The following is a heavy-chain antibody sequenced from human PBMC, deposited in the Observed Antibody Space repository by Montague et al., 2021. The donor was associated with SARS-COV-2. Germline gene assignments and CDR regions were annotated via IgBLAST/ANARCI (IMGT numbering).Heavy chain of an antibody. CDR1: GGSISSGSYY. CDR3: ARGDGVDTAMVYYYYGMDV. J-gene: IGHJ6*02. V-gene: IGHV4-61*02. CDR2: IYTSGST. D-gene: IGHD5-18*01. Sequence: TLSLTCTVSGGSISSGSYYWSWIRQPAGKGLEWIGRIYTSGSTNYNPSLKSRVTISVGTSKNQFSLKLSSVTAADTAVYYCARGDGVDTAMVYYYYGMDVWGRGTTVTVSS.